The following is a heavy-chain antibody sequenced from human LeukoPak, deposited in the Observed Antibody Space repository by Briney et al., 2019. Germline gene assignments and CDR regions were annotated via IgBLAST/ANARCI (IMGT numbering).Heavy chain of an antibody. J-gene: IGHJ4*02. Sequence: PSETLSLTCAVYGESLSGYYWGWIRQAPGKGLEWIGYIYYSGSTNYNPSLKSRVTISVDTSKNQFSLKLSSVTAADTAVYYCARGTMTLVEELENWGQGTLVTVSS. CDR1: GESLSGYY. CDR3: ARGTMTLVEELEN. V-gene: IGHV4-59*01. CDR2: IYYSGST. D-gene: IGHD1-1*01.